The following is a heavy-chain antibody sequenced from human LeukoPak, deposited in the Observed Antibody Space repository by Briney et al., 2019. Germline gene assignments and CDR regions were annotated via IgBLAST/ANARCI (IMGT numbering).Heavy chain of an antibody. V-gene: IGHV4-59*11. D-gene: IGHD5-18*01. CDR3: ARGGAQLWTDRELDL. J-gene: IGHJ5*02. CDR2: KYWSRTS. Sequence: SETLSLTCNVSGYTMENHYWSWLRQPPGKGLEWIGYKYWSRTSNYNPSLKSRVTRSVDTSNSQVSQKLTSVTAADTAVYHCARGGAQLWTDRELDLWGEGALVTLSP. CDR1: GYTMENHY.